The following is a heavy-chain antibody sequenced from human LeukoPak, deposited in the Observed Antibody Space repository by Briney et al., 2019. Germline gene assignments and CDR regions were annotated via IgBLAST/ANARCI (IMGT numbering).Heavy chain of an antibody. V-gene: IGHV3-7*01. CDR1: GFTFSSYW. J-gene: IGHJ4*02. CDR2: IKQDGSER. CDR3: ATDGGPFDD. Sequence: GGSLRLSCAASGFTFSSYWMSWVRQPPGKGLEWVANIKQDGSERYYVDSVEGRFTISRDNAKKSVYLQMNSLRGEDTAVYYCATDGGPFDDWGQGTLVTVSS. D-gene: IGHD3-3*01.